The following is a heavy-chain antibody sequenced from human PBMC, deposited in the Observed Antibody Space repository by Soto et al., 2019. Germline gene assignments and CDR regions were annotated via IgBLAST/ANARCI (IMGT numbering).Heavy chain of an antibody. CDR3: ARAREPYFSLRPVDY. CDR2: ISNSGTTR. J-gene: IGHJ4*02. CDR1: GFTFSDYY. Sequence: QVQLVESGGGLVEPGGSLRLSCVASGFTFSDYYMSWIRQAPGKGLEYVSYISNSGTTRYYADSGTGRFTISRDNANHALFLQLNSLRVEDTAMYYCARAREPYFSLRPVDYGGQGTLVTVSS. D-gene: IGHD4-17*01. V-gene: IGHV3-11*01.